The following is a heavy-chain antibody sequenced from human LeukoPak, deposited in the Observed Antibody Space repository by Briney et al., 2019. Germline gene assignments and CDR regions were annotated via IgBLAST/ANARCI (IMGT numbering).Heavy chain of an antibody. D-gene: IGHD1-7*01. V-gene: IGHV3-7*01. CDR1: GFTFSNFW. CDR3: AKPEATITGTTSASGY. J-gene: IGHJ4*02. Sequence: HPGWSLRLSCAASGFTFSNFWMSWVREARGKGLEWVANIKQDGSEKYYVDSLKGRFTISRDNSKNTLYLQMNSLRAEDTAVYYCAKPEATITGTTSASGYWGQGTLVTVSS. CDR2: IKQDGSEK.